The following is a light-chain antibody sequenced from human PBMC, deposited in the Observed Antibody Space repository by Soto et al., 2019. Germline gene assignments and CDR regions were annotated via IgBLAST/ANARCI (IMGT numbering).Light chain of an antibody. V-gene: IGKV1-27*01. CDR3: QKYNSAPLT. CDR2: AAS. J-gene: IGKJ4*01. CDR1: QGIGVY. Sequence: DIQMTQSPSSLSASFGDRVTITCRASQGIGVYLVWFQQKPGNAPKLLIYAASTLQSGVPSRFSGSGSGTDFTLTISGLQPEDVATYYCQKYNSAPLTFGGGTKVEIK.